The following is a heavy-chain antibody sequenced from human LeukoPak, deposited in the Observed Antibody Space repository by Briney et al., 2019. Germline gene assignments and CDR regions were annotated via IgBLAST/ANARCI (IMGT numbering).Heavy chain of an antibody. V-gene: IGHV1-58*02. D-gene: IGHD4-17*01. CDR2: IVVGSGNT. J-gene: IGHJ3*02. CDR1: GFTFTSSA. Sequence: SVKVSCKASGFTFTSSAMQWVRQARGQRLEWIGWIVVGSGNTNYAQKFQERVTITRDMSTSTAYMELSSLRSEDTAVYYCAAGTMTTVTNDAFDIWGQGTMVTVSS. CDR3: AAGTMTTVTNDAFDI.